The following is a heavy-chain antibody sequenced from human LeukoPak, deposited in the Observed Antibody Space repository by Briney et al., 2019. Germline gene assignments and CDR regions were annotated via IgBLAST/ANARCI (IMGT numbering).Heavy chain of an antibody. Sequence: SETLSLTCTVSGGSISRGSYYWSWIRQPAGKGLEWFGRIYTSESTNYIASLKSRVTISVATSKNQFSLKLSSVTAADTAVYYCARVGYCSSISCYNMDVWGKGTTVTVSS. CDR2: IYTSEST. J-gene: IGHJ6*03. D-gene: IGHD2-2*02. CDR1: GGSISRGSYY. CDR3: ARVGYCSSISCYNMDV. V-gene: IGHV4-61*02.